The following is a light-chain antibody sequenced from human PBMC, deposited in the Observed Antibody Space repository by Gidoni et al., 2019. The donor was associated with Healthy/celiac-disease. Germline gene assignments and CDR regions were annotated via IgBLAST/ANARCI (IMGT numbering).Light chain of an antibody. CDR2: GAS. J-gene: IGKJ3*01. Sequence: EIVMTQSPATLSVSPEERATLSCRASQSFSSNLAWYQQKPCQAPRLLSYGASTRATGIPARLSGSGSGTEFTLTISSLQSEDFAVYYCQQYNNWPRLFGPGTKVEIK. V-gene: IGKV3-15*01. CDR3: QQYNNWPRL. CDR1: QSFSSN.